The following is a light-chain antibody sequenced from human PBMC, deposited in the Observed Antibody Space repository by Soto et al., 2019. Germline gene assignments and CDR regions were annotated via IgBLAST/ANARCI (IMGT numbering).Light chain of an antibody. CDR3: QQYHSYTLT. CDR2: AAS. J-gene: IGKJ5*01. V-gene: IGKV1-9*01. Sequence: DIPWTQSPSFPSASVGDSVFITCRASQGISSYLAWYQKKPGKAPKLLIYAASTLQSGVPSRFSGSGSGTEFNLTISSLQTEDFATYDCQQYHSYTLTLGQGTRLEIK. CDR1: QGISSY.